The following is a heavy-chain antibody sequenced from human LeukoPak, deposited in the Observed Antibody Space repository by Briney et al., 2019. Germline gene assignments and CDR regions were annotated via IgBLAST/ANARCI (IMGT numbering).Heavy chain of an antibody. CDR1: GFTFSSYN. J-gene: IGHJ4*02. D-gene: IGHD4-17*01. Sequence: GGSLRLSCAASGFTFSSYNMNWVRXAPGKXLEWVSYISSRSSTVYYADSVKGRFTISRDNDKNSLYLQMNSLRAEDTAVYYCARVNTFYGDYEGYYFDYWGQGALVTVSS. V-gene: IGHV3-48*01. CDR2: ISSRSSTV. CDR3: ARVNTFYGDYEGYYFDY.